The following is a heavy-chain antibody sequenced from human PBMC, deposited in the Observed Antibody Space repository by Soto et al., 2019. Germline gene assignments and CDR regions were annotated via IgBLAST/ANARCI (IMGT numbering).Heavy chain of an antibody. CDR2: IYYTGTT. Sequence: QVQLQESGPGLVKPSETLSLTCTVSGGSIRDYYWGWIRQSPGKGLEWIGYIYYTGTTKYNPSLKSRVTISVDSSKTQFSLKLDSVTAADTALYYCARLGGYYQAFDSWGQGTLVTVSS. CDR1: GGSIRDYY. CDR3: ARLGGYYQAFDS. J-gene: IGHJ4*02. D-gene: IGHD3-22*01. V-gene: IGHV4-59*08.